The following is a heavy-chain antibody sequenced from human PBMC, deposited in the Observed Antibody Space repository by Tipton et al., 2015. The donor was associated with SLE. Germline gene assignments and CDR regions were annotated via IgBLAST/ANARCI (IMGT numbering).Heavy chain of an antibody. V-gene: IGHV4-34*01. CDR2: INHSGST. CDR3: ARGEVGTIAAAPIDYFDY. CDR1: GGSISSHY. Sequence: TLSLTCTVSGGSISSHYWSWIRQPPGKGPEWIGEINHSGSTNYNPSLKSRVTISVDTSKNQFSLKLSSVTAADTAVYYCARGEVGTIAAAPIDYFDYWGQGTLVTVSS. D-gene: IGHD6-25*01. J-gene: IGHJ4*02.